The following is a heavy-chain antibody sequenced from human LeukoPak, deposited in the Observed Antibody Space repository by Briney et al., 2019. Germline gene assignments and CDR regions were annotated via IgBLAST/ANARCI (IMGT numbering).Heavy chain of an antibody. CDR3: ARTYYDSSGHRNFDY. J-gene: IGHJ4*02. CDR1: GFTFSSYE. V-gene: IGHV3-48*03. D-gene: IGHD3-22*01. Sequence: GGSLRLSCAASGFTFSSYEMNWVRQAPGKGLEWVSYISSSGSTIYYADSVKGRFTISRDDAKNSLYLQMNSLRAEDTAVYYCARTYYDSSGHRNFDYWGQGTLVTVSS. CDR2: ISSSGSTI.